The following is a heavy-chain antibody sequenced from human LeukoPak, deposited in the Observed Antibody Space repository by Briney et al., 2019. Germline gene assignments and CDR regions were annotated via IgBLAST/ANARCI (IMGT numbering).Heavy chain of an antibody. Sequence: PSETLSLTCTVSGGSISSSSYYWGWIRQPPGKGLEWIGSIYYSGSTYYNPSLKSRVTISVDTSKNQFSLKLNSVTAADTAVYYCASYSGSYVSTDYWGQGTLVTVSS. CDR2: IYYSGST. J-gene: IGHJ4*02. V-gene: IGHV4-39*07. CDR3: ASYSGSYVSTDY. D-gene: IGHD1-26*01. CDR1: GGSISSSSYY.